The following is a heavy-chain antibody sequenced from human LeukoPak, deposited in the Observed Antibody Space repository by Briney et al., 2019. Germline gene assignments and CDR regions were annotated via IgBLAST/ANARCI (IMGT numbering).Heavy chain of an antibody. CDR2: INPSGGST. J-gene: IGHJ3*02. CDR1: GYTFTSYY. V-gene: IGHV1-46*01. Sequence: ASVKVSCKASGYTFTSYYMHWVRQAPGQGLEWMGIINPSGGSTSYAQKFQGRVTMTRDTSTSTVYMELSSLRSEDTAVYYCVREGPRGLAFDIWGQGTMVTVSS. CDR3: VREGPRGLAFDI. D-gene: IGHD3/OR15-3a*01.